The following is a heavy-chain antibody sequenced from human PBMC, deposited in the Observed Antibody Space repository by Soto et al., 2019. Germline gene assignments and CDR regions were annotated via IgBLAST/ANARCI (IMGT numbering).Heavy chain of an antibody. J-gene: IGHJ4*02. V-gene: IGHV4-61*01. Sequence: PSETLSLTCTVSGGSFKSGSYSWSWLRQPPGKGLEWIGYVYHTGRTSYNSSLKSRVTISMDTSKNQFSLNLDSVTAADTAVYFCAMDFAYFDSWGQGTLVTVSS. CDR3: AMDFAYFDS. CDR2: VYHTGRT. CDR1: GGSFKSGSYS. D-gene: IGHD2-2*03.